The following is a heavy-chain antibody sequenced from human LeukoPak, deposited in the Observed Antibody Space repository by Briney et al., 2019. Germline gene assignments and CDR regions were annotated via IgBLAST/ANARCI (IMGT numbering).Heavy chain of an antibody. Sequence: VKVSCKASGYTFTGYYMHWVRQAPGQGLEWMGWINPNSGGTNYAQKFQGRVTMTRDTSISTAYMELSRLRSDDTAVYYCAASHTTVTTCVDCLRLNWFDPWGQGTLVTVSS. CDR1: GYTFTGYY. V-gene: IGHV1-2*02. J-gene: IGHJ5*02. CDR3: AASHTTVTTCVDCLRLNWFDP. CDR2: INPNSGGT. D-gene: IGHD4-17*01.